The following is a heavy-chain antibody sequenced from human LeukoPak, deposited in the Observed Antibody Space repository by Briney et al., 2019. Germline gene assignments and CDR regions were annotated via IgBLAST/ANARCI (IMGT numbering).Heavy chain of an antibody. CDR2: IYYSGST. V-gene: IGHV4-59*01. D-gene: IGHD6-13*01. Sequence: SETLSLTCAVYGGSFTDFYWSWIRQPPGKGLEWIGYIYYSGSTNYNPSLKSRVTISVDTSKNQFSLKLSSVTAADTAVYYCARTAAAGIYYYYYGMDVWGQGTTVTVSS. CDR3: ARTAAAGIYYYYYGMDV. CDR1: GGSFTDFY. J-gene: IGHJ6*02.